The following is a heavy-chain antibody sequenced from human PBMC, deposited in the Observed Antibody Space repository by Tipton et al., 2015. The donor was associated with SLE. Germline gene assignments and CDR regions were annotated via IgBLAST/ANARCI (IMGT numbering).Heavy chain of an antibody. Sequence: TLSLTCTVPGGSISSYYWSWIRQPPGKGLEWIGYIYYSGSTNYNPSLKSRVTISVDTSKNQFSLKLSSVTAADTAVYYCARDLSGLGFDYWGQGTLVTVSS. CDR3: ARDLSGLGFDY. CDR2: IYYSGST. D-gene: IGHD3/OR15-3a*01. V-gene: IGHV4-59*01. J-gene: IGHJ4*02. CDR1: GGSISSYY.